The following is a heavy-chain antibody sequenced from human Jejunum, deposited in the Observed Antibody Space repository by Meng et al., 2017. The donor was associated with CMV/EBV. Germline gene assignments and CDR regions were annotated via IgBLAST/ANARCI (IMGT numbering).Heavy chain of an antibody. CDR2: ISYAGTP. CDR3: LCYTDGWTRDF. V-gene: IGHV4-39*01. Sequence: VSGCSIRDGYYCWGWIRQPPQQGLEWIGVISYAGTPYYNPSLKSRVAISVDISRNQFSLTMRSVTAADTSVYYCLCYTDGWTRDFWGHGTLVTVSS. D-gene: IGHD5-24*01. CDR1: GCSIRDGYYC. J-gene: IGHJ4*01.